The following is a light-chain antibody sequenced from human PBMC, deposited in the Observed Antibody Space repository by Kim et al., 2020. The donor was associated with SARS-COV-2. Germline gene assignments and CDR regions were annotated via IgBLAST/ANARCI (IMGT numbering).Light chain of an antibody. V-gene: IGLV3-19*01. Sequence: SSELTQDPAVSVALGQTVSITCQGDSLRPSYVTWYQQRPGQAPVLVIYGRNRRPSGMPDRFSCSNSRNAASLTITGAQAEDEADYYCNSRVTDGDHPSVVFGGGTQLTV. CDR3: NSRVTDGDHPSVV. J-gene: IGLJ2*01. CDR1: SLRPSY. CDR2: GRN.